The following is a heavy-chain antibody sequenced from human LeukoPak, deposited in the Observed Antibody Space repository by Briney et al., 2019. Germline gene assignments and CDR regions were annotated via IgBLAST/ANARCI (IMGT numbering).Heavy chain of an antibody. J-gene: IGHJ4*02. CDR2: IRRRAYGGAA. CDR1: GFAFDVFA. Sequence: GQSLRLSCTTSGFAFDVFAMSWVRQPAGKGLEWVGFIRRRAYGGAAEYAASVKGRFIISRDDSKGIAYLQMNSLKTEDTAVYYCSRNGLVDFDYWGQGSRVIVSP. CDR3: SRNGLVDFDY. V-gene: IGHV3-49*04.